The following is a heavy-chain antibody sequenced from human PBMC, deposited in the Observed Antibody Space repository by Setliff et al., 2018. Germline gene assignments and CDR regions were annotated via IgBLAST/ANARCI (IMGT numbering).Heavy chain of an antibody. V-gene: IGHV1-18*01. J-gene: IGHJ4*02. CDR2: IGTYDANT. CDR1: GYPSINYG. Sequence: ASVKVSCKASGYPSINYGISWVRQAPGQGLEWMGWIGTYDANTIYSQKFQGRVIMTTDTSTSTVHMDLRNLRSDDTAVYYCARDKPDFVVVEAAARLDYWGQGSLVTVS. CDR3: ARDKPDFVVVEAAARLDY. D-gene: IGHD2-15*01.